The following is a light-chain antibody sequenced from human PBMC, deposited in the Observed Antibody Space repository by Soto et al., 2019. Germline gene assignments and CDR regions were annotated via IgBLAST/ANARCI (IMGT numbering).Light chain of an antibody. CDR3: QQYGSSPLT. J-gene: IGKJ4*01. CDR1: HSVSSSY. Sequence: EIVLTQSPATLSFSPGERATLSCRASHSVSSSYLAWYQQKPGQAPRLLIYGASSRATGIPDRFSGSGSGTDFTLTISRLEPEDFAVYYCQQYGSSPLTFGGGTKVDIK. CDR2: GAS. V-gene: IGKV3-20*01.